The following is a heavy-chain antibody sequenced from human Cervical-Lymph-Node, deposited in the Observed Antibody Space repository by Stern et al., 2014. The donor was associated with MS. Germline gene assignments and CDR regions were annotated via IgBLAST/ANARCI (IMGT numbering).Heavy chain of an antibody. Sequence: VQLVESGGGVVQPGRSLRLSCAASGFTFSSYAMHWVRQAPGKGLEWVAVISYDGSNKYYADSVKGRFTISRDNSKNTLYLQMNSLRAEDTAVYYCARDSYSSGPVLDYWGQGTLVTVSS. D-gene: IGHD6-19*01. J-gene: IGHJ4*02. CDR2: ISYDGSNK. CDR1: GFTFSSYA. V-gene: IGHV3-30-3*01. CDR3: ARDSYSSGPVLDY.